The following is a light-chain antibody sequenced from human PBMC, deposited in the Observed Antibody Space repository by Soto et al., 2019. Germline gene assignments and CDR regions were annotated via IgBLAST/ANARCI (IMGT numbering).Light chain of an antibody. CDR2: VAS. CDR3: EQSRRT. Sequence: SPGPISVSQAQRPTRVCRASQSLTSDYLAWYQQKPGQTPRYLIRVASSRAPGIPDRFSGSGSGTDFTLTISGVEPEDSAGYYREQSRRTFGQGTRVDI. J-gene: IGKJ1*01. V-gene: IGKV3-20*01. CDR1: QSLTSDY.